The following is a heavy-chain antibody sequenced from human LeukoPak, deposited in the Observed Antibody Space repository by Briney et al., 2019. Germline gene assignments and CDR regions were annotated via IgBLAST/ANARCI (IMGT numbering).Heavy chain of an antibody. CDR1: GFTFSGYS. CDR3: ARETTVTAFDP. CDR2: IKSKTDGGTT. V-gene: IGHV3-15*01. D-gene: IGHD4-17*01. Sequence: GGSLRLSCAASGFTFSGYSMNWVRQAPGKGLEWVGRIKSKTDGGTTDYAAPVKGRFTISRDDSKNTLYLQMNSLKTEDTAVYYCARETTVTAFDPWGQGTLVTVSS. J-gene: IGHJ5*02.